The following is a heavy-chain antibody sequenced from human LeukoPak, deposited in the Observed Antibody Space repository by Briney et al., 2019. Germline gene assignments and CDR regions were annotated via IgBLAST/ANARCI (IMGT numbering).Heavy chain of an antibody. D-gene: IGHD2-15*01. Sequence: GRSLRLSCAASGFTFSSYWMSWVRQAPGKGLEWVANIKQDGSEKYYVDSVKGRFTISRDNAKNSLYLQMNSLRAEDTAVYYCARVDCSGGSCYLYYFDYWGQGTLVTVSS. V-gene: IGHV3-7*01. J-gene: IGHJ4*02. CDR3: ARVDCSGGSCYLYYFDY. CDR2: IKQDGSEK. CDR1: GFTFSSYW.